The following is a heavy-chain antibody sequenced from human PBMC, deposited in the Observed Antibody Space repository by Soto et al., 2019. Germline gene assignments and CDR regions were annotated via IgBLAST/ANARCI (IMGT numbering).Heavy chain of an antibody. D-gene: IGHD3-22*01. J-gene: IGHJ4*02. CDR3: ARTYDSNGYANEFDS. CDR2: IYDNGIT. Sequence: QVVLQESSPGLVKPSETLSLTCSVSGRSITSYYWSWVRQPPGKGLEWIGYIYDNGITSQNPSLKSRVTMSADTSQNHFSLKLTSVTGADTAVYYCARTYDSNGYANEFDSWGQGILVTVTS. V-gene: IGHV4-59*12. CDR1: GRSITSYY.